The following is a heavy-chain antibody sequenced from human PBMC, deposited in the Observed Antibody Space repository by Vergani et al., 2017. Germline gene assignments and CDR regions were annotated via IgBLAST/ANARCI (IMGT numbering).Heavy chain of an antibody. D-gene: IGHD6-19*01. Sequence: QVQLVQSGAEVKKPGASVKVSCKASGYTFTSYYMHWVRQAPGQGLEWVGIINPSGGSTSYAQKFQGRVTMTRDTSTSTVYMELSSLRSEDTAVYYCARDREQWLVKNWFDPWGQGTLVTVSS. J-gene: IGHJ5*02. V-gene: IGHV1-46*01. CDR2: INPSGGST. CDR1: GYTFTSYY. CDR3: ARDREQWLVKNWFDP.